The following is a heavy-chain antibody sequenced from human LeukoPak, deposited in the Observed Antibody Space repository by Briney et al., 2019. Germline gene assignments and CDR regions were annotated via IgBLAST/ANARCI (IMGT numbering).Heavy chain of an antibody. D-gene: IGHD5-12*01. Sequence: GGSLRLSCAASGFTFSDYYMSWLRQAPGKGLEWVAYITSSGDDIYYADSVKGRFTISRDNAKNALFLRMSSLRVEDTATYYCASDIVATSGDFWGQGTLVSVSS. CDR2: ITSSGDDI. V-gene: IGHV3-11*01. CDR1: GFTFSDYY. CDR3: ASDIVATSGDF. J-gene: IGHJ4*02.